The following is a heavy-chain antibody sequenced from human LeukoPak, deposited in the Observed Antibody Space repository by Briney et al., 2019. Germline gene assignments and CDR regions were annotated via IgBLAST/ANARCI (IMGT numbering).Heavy chain of an antibody. D-gene: IGHD6-13*01. V-gene: IGHV4-61*02. J-gene: IGHJ6*03. CDR1: GGSISSSSYY. CDR3: ARARGSNSWLPEFYYYYYMDV. Sequence: PSETLSLTCTVSGGSISSSSYYWSWIRQPAGKGLEWIGRIYTSGSTNYNPSLKSRVTISVDTSKNQFSLKLSSVTAADTAVYYCARARGSNSWLPEFYYYYYMDVWGKGTTVTISS. CDR2: IYTSGST.